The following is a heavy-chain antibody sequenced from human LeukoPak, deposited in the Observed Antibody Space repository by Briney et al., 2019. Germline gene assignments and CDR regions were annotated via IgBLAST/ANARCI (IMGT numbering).Heavy chain of an antibody. CDR1: AYTFTGYY. J-gene: IGHJ4*02. D-gene: IGHD3-22*01. CDR3: ARVNYYDSSGTDY. V-gene: IGHV1-2*06. Sequence: ASVKVSCKASAYTFTGYYMHWVRQAPGQGLEWMGRINPNSGGTNYAQKFQGRVTMTRDTSISTAYMELSRLRSDDTAVYYCARVNYYDSSGTDYWGQGTLVTVSS. CDR2: INPNSGGT.